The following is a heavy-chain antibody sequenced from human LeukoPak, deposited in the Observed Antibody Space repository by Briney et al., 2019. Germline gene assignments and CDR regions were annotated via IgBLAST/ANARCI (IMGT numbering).Heavy chain of an antibody. CDR2: IYYSGST. J-gene: IGHJ6*02. CDR3: ARHVSGWYLVRTYGMDV. V-gene: IGHV4-39*01. Sequence: RPSETLSLTCTVSGGSISSSSYYWGWIRQPPGKGLEWIGSIYYSGSTYYNPSLKSRVTISVDTSKNQFSLKLSSVTAADTAVYYCARHVSGWYLVRTYGMDVWGQGTTVTVSS. D-gene: IGHD6-19*01. CDR1: GGSISSSSYY.